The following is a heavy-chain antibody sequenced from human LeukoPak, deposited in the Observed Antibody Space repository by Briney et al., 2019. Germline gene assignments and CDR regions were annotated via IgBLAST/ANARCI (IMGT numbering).Heavy chain of an antibody. D-gene: IGHD3-10*01. V-gene: IGHV4-59*01. CDR2: IYYSGTTNSGST. CDR3: ARVWIYYGSGSLDY. J-gene: IGHJ4*02. CDR1: GGSIRSDY. Sequence: PSETLSLTCTVSGGSIRSDYWSWIRQPPGKGLEWIGYIYYSGTTNSGSTNYNPSLKSRVTISVDTSKSQFSLRVNSVTAADTAVYYCARVWIYYGSGSLDYWGQGTLVTVSS.